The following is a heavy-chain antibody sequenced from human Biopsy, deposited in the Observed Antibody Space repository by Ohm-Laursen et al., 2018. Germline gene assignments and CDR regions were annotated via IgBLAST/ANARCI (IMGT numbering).Heavy chain of an antibody. CDR1: GGSINTDLNY. Sequence: TLSLTCTVSGGSINTDLNYWSWIRQRPGKGLEWIGYIYHSGATYYNPSLKSQVTISIDTSKNQFSLKVTSVTAADTAVYYCARATVETASFDFWGLGTLVTVSS. CDR2: IYHSGAT. J-gene: IGHJ4*02. D-gene: IGHD4-23*01. V-gene: IGHV4-31*01. CDR3: ARATVETASFDF.